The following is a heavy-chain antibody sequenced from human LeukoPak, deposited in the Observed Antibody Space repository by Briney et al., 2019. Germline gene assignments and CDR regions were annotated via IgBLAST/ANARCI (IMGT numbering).Heavy chain of an antibody. J-gene: IGHJ4*02. Sequence: PSETLSLTCAVYGGSFSGYYWNWLRQPPGKGLEWIGEINHSGSTNYNPSLTSRVTISVDTSKNQFSLNLRSVTAADTAVYYCARGRYGSGTYPPGYWGQGTLVTVSS. CDR3: ARGRYGSGTYPPGY. CDR1: GGSFSGYY. V-gene: IGHV4-34*01. D-gene: IGHD3-10*01. CDR2: INHSGST.